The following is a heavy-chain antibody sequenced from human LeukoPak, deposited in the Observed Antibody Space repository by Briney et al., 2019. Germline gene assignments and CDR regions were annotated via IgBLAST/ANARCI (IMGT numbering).Heavy chain of an antibody. CDR2: ISAYNGNT. V-gene: IGHV1-18*04. CDR3: ARDRGSGSYYSPDYYYYGMDV. Sequence: ASVKVSCKASGYTFTSYGISWVRQAPGQGLEWMGWISAYNGNTNYAQKLQGRVTMTTDTSTSTAYMELRSLGSDDTAVYYCARDRGSGSYYSPDYYYYGMDVWGKGTTVTVSS. D-gene: IGHD3-10*01. J-gene: IGHJ6*04. CDR1: GYTFTSYG.